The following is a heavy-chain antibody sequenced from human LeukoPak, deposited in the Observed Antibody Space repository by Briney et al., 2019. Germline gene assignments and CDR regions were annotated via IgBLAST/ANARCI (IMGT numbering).Heavy chain of an antibody. D-gene: IGHD6-13*01. Sequence: PGGSLRLSCAASGFTFSSYSMNWVRQAPGKGLEWVSSISSSSSYIYYADSVKGRFTISRDNAKNSLYLQMNSLRAEDTAVYYCATLPSSSWYSRDFDYWGQGTLVTVSS. CDR3: ATLPSSSWYSRDFDY. J-gene: IGHJ4*02. V-gene: IGHV3-21*01. CDR2: ISSSSSYI. CDR1: GFTFSSYS.